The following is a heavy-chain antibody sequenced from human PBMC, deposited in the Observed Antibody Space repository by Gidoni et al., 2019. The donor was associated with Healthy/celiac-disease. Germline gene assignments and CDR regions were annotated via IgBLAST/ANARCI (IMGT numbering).Heavy chain of an antibody. CDR2: ISGSGGST. CDR3: AKGRGGNPYYYYGMDV. J-gene: IGHJ6*02. D-gene: IGHD2-15*01. Sequence: EVQLLESGGGLVQPGGSLRLSCAASGFTFRSYAMSWVRQAPGKGLEWVSAISGSGGSTYYADSVKGRFTISRDNSKNTLYLQMNSLRAEDTAVYYCAKGRGGNPYYYYGMDVWGQGTTVTVSS. V-gene: IGHV3-23*01. CDR1: GFTFRSYA.